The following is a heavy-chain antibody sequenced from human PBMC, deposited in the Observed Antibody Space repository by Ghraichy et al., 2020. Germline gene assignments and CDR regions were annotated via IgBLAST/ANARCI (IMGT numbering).Heavy chain of an antibody. CDR1: GFTFSSYA. D-gene: IGHD3-22*01. CDR2: IDSNGDNT. Sequence: GGSLRLSCLASGFTFSSYAMYWVRQAPGKGLESVSAIDSNGDNTAYADSVKGRFTISRDNSKNTLSLQMNSLRAEDTAVYFCVKHGTYYFDNSGYYPDYWGLGTLVSVSS. V-gene: IGHV3-64D*06. J-gene: IGHJ4*02. CDR3: VKHGTYYFDNSGYYPDY.